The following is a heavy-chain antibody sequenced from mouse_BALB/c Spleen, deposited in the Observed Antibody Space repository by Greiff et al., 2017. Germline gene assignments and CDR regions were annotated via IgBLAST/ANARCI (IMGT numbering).Heavy chain of an antibody. Sequence: EVKVVESGAELVKPGASVKLSCTASGFNIKDTYMHWVKQRPEQGLEWIGRIDPANGNTKYDPKFQGKATITADTSSNTAYLQLSSLTSEDTAVYYCARWGVSYAMDYWGQGTSVTASS. V-gene: IGHV14-3*02. CDR3: ARWGVSYAMDY. CDR2: IDPANGNT. J-gene: IGHJ4*01. CDR1: GFNIKDTY.